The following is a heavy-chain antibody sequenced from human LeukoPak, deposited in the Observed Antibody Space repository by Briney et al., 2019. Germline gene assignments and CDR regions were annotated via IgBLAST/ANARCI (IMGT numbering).Heavy chain of an antibody. D-gene: IGHD2-2*01. CDR2: ISSGPTYI. CDR3: ARDQTYCSSPSCYSDY. Sequence: GGSLRLSCAASGFTFSSYNMNWGRQAPGKGLEWVSSISSGPTYIYYADSVKGRFTISRDNSKNSLYLRMNSLRAEDTAVYYCARDQTYCSSPSCYSDYWGQGTLVTVSS. CDR1: GFTFSSYN. V-gene: IGHV3-21*01. J-gene: IGHJ4*02.